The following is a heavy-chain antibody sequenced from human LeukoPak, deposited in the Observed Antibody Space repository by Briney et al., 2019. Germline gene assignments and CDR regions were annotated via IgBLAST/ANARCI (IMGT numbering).Heavy chain of an antibody. CDR3: ARLLRPATGRPSYGLDV. CDR2: INPNSGGT. CDR1: GYTFTGYY. V-gene: IGHV1-2*02. Sequence: ASVKVSCKASGYTFTGYYTHWVRQAPGQGLEWMGWINPNSGGTNYAQKFQGRVTMTRDTSISTAYMELSRLRSDDTAVYFCARLLRPATGRPSYGLDVWGQGTTVTVSS. D-gene: IGHD6-13*01. J-gene: IGHJ6*02.